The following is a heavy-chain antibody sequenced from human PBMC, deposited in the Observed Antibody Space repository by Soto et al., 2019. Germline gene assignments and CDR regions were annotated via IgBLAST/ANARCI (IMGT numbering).Heavy chain of an antibody. J-gene: IGHJ4*02. Sequence: GGSLRLSCAASGFTVSGYAMSWVRQAPGKGLEWVSGISESGSAYYADSVKGRFTISRDNSKNTLYLQMSSLRAEDTARYYCAKEGLDFWSGYSDVAWVDYWGQGTLVTVSS. V-gene: IGHV3-23*01. CDR3: AKEGLDFWSGYSDVAWVDY. D-gene: IGHD3-3*01. CDR1: GFTVSGYA. CDR2: ISESGSA.